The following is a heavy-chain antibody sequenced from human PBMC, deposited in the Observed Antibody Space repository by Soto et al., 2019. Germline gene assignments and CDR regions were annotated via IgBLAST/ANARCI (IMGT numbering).Heavy chain of an antibody. V-gene: IGHV3-30*18. CDR1: GFTFSSYG. Sequence: GGSLRLSCAASGFTFSSYGMHWVRQAPGKGLEWVEVISYDGSNKYYADSVKGRFTISRDNSKNTLYLQMNSLRAEDTAVYYCAKDYGSKDPYGMDVWGQGTTVTVSS. CDR3: AKDYGSKDPYGMDV. J-gene: IGHJ6*02. D-gene: IGHD3-10*01. CDR2: ISYDGSNK.